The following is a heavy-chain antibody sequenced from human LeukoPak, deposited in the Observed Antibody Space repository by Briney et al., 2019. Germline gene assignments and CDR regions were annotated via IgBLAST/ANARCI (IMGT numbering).Heavy chain of an antibody. D-gene: IGHD2-15*01. CDR3: ARGAHSWNLLLYGMDV. CDR2: ISYDGSNK. V-gene: IGHV3-30-3*01. J-gene: IGHJ6*02. CDR1: GFTVSSNY. Sequence: QTGGSLRLSCAASGFTVSSNYMSWVRQAPGKGLEWVAVISYDGSNKYYADSVKGRFTISRDNSKNTLYLQMNSLRAEDTAVYYCARGAHSWNLLLYGMDVWGQGTTVTISS.